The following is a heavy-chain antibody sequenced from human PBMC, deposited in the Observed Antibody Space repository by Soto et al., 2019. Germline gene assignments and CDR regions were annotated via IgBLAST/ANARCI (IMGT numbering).Heavy chain of an antibody. V-gene: IGHV4-59*01. CDR3: ARDPYSSSHGSLRGGYGMDV. CDR2: IYYSGST. J-gene: IGHJ6*01. D-gene: IGHD6-13*01. CDR1: GGSISSNY. Sequence: ETLSLTCSVSGGSISSNYWSWIRQPPGKGLEWIGYIYYSGSTNYNPSLKSRVTISADTSKNQFSLKLSTVTAADTAVYYCARDPYSSSHGSLRGGYGMDVWGQGTTVIGSS.